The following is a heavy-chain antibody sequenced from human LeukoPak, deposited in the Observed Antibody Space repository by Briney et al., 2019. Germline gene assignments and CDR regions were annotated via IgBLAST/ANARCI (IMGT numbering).Heavy chain of an antibody. CDR1: GFTFSSYA. V-gene: IGHV3-23*01. CDR3: AKDGVATITFDY. D-gene: IGHD5-12*01. Sequence: GGSLRLSCTASGFTFSSYAMSWVRQAPGKGLEWVSVISGSGGDTYYGDSVKGRFTISRDNSKNTLHLQMNSLRADDTAVYYCAKDGVATITFDYWGQGTLVTVSS. CDR2: ISGSGGDT. J-gene: IGHJ4*02.